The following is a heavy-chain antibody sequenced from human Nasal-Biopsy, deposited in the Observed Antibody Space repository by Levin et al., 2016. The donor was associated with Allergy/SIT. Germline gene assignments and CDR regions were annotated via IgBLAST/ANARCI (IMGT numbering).Heavy chain of an antibody. CDR2: ITRDSATV. V-gene: IGHV3-48*01. CDR1: GFDLSGYS. D-gene: IGHD5-18*01. CDR3: VRDYNYAFDC. Sequence: GGSLRLSCAASGFDLSGYSMNWVRQAPGKGLEWLSYITRDSATVHYSESVKGRFTISRDDATNSLFLQMNSLGVEDTAVYYCVRDYNYAFDCWGQGTLVTVSS. J-gene: IGHJ4*02.